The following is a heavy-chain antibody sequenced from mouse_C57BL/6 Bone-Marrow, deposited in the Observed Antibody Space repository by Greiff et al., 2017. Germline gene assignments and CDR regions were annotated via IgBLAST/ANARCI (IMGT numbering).Heavy chain of an antibody. Sequence: EVQGVESGGDLVKPGGSLKLSCAASGFTFSSHGMSWVRQTPDKRLEWVATISSGGSYTYYPDSVKGRFTISRDNAKNTLYLQMSSLKSEDTAMYYCARHCYGSSFDYWGQGTTLTVSS. CDR3: ARHCYGSSFDY. V-gene: IGHV5-6*01. J-gene: IGHJ2*01. D-gene: IGHD1-1*01. CDR2: ISSGGSYT. CDR1: GFTFSSHG.